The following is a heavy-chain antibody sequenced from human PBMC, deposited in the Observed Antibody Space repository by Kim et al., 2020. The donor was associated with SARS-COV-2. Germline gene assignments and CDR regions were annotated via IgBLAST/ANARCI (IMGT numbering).Heavy chain of an antibody. D-gene: IGHD5-18*01. Sequence: SRKIQGRVNITRDTSSSTTYMELSSLRSEDTAVYYCARTLGYSYDYGMDVWGQGTTVTVSS. J-gene: IGHJ6*02. V-gene: IGHV1-3*01. CDR3: ARTLGYSYDYGMDV.